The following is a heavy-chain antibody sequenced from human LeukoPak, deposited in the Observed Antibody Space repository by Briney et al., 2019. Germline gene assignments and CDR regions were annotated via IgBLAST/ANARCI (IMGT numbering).Heavy chain of an antibody. V-gene: IGHV3-48*03. CDR2: IGSDEDTI. CDR3: AREALPYYDTSGYYSGTHDALDI. Sequence: GGSLRLSCAASGFTFRSYEMNWVRQAPGKGLEWVSYIGSDEDTIYYAGSVKGRFTISRDNSKNTLYLQMNSLRAEDTAVYFCAREALPYYDTSGYYSGTHDALDIWGQGTMVTVSS. D-gene: IGHD3-22*01. CDR1: GFTFRSYE. J-gene: IGHJ3*02.